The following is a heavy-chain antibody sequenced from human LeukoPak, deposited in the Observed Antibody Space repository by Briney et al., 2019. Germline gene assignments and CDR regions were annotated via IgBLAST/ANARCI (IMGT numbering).Heavy chain of an antibody. J-gene: IGHJ4*02. V-gene: IGHV3-21*01. CDR3: ASLGQQLVPIDY. D-gene: IGHD6-13*01. CDR2: ISSSSSYI. CDR1: GFTFSDYY. Sequence: GGSLRLSCAASGFTFSDYYMRWVRQAPGKGLEWVSSISSSSSYIYYADSVKVRFTISRDNAKNSLYLQMNSLRAEDTAVYYCASLGQQLVPIDYWGQGTLVTVSS.